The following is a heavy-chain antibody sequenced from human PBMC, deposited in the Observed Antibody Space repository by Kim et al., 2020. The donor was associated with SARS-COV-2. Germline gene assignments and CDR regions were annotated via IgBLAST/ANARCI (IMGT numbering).Heavy chain of an antibody. J-gene: IGHJ3*02. CDR3: ARRDVSLGAFDI. Sequence: YCSPYLKRRPPISVDTSKNQFSLKLCSVTAADTAVYYCARRDVSLGAFDIWGQGTMDTVSS. V-gene: IGHV4-39*01.